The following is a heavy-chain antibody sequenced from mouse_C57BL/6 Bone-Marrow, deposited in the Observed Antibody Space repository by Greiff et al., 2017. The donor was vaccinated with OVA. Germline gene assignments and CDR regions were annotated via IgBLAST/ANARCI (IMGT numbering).Heavy chain of an antibody. J-gene: IGHJ1*03. Sequence: DVKLVESGGGLVKPGGSLKLSCAASGFTFSSYAMSWVRQTPEKRLEWVATISDGGSYTYYPDNVKGRFTISRDNAKNNLYLQMSHLKSEDTAMYYCARPRYFDVWGTGTTVTVSS. CDR2: ISDGGSYT. CDR3: ARPRYFDV. V-gene: IGHV5-4*03. CDR1: GFTFSSYA.